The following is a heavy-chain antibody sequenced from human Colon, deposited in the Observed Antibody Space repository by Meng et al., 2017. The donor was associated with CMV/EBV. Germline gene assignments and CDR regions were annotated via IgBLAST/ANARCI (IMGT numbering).Heavy chain of an antibody. CDR2: IKEDGRGQ. V-gene: IGHV3-7*01. Sequence: GESPMTSRAASGFIFNTFWMTWVRQAPGKGLEWVANIKEDGRGQWYVDSVKGRFTISRDNARKSLYLQMNSLRADDTAVYYCVRYENLQHGMDVWGQGTTVTVSS. CDR1: GFIFNTFW. CDR3: VRYENLQHGMDV. J-gene: IGHJ6*02. D-gene: IGHD1-1*01.